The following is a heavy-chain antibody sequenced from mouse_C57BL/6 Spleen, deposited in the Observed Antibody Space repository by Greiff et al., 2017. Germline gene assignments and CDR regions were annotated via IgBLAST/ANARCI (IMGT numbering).Heavy chain of an antibody. J-gene: IGHJ4*01. CDR1: GYTFTSYW. CDR2: IYPSDSET. V-gene: IGHV1-61*01. CDR3: ARSGDYDEGIDY. Sequence: VQLQQPGAELVRPGSSVKLSCKASGYTFTSYWMDWVKQRPGQGLEWIGNIYPSDSETHYNQKFKDKATLTVDKSSSTAYMQLSSLTSEDSAVYYCARSGDYDEGIDYWGQGTSVTVSS. D-gene: IGHD2-4*01.